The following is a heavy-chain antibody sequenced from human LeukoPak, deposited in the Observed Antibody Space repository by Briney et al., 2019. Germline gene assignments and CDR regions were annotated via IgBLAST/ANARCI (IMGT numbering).Heavy chain of an antibody. Sequence: GGSLRLSCAASGFTFDNYAMHWVRHAPGKGLEWVSGISWNSGSIGYADSVKGRFTISRDNAKNSLFLQMNSLRAEDTALYYXAKDTQSGAFDIWGQGTMVTVSS. CDR1: GFTFDNYA. D-gene: IGHD7-27*01. CDR2: ISWNSGSI. V-gene: IGHV3-9*01. CDR3: AKDTQSGAFDI. J-gene: IGHJ3*02.